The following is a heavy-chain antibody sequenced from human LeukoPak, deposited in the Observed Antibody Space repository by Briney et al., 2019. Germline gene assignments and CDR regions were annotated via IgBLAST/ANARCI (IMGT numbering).Heavy chain of an antibody. Sequence: SVKVSCKVSGYTLTELCMHWVRQAPGQGLEWMGGIIPIFETTNYAQKFQGRVTITADESTNTAYMELSSLRSEDTAVYFCATSRRIHGSGLAVRYSWLDPWGPGTLVTVSS. V-gene: IGHV1-69*13. D-gene: IGHD3-10*01. CDR2: IIPIFETT. CDR1: GYTLTELC. CDR3: ATSRRIHGSGLAVRYSWLDP. J-gene: IGHJ5*02.